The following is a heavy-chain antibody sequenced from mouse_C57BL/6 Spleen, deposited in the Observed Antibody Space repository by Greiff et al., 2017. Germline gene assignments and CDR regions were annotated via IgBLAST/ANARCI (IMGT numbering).Heavy chain of an antibody. CDR3: AITTVVDYCDY. D-gene: IGHD1-1*01. CDR1: GYSITSGYY. J-gene: IGHJ2*01. V-gene: IGHV3-6*01. CDR2: ISYDGSN. Sequence: ESGPGLVKPSQSLSLTCSVTGYSITSGYYWNWIRQFPGNKLEWMGYISYDGSNNYNPSLKNRISLTRDTSKNQFFLKLNSATTEDTATYYCAITTVVDYCDYWGQGTTLTVSS.